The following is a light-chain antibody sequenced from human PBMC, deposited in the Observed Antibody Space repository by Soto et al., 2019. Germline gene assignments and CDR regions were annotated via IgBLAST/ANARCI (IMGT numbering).Light chain of an antibody. CDR2: STN. J-gene: IGLJ1*01. CDR1: SAPLSTTYY. Sequence: QTVVTQEPSVSVSPGGTVTLTCAVRSAPLSTTYYPAWCQQTPGQPPRTLIYSTNTRSSGVPDRFSGSIRGNKAALTITGDQADDDADYYCVLYMGHGIYLFGPGTKVTVL. V-gene: IGLV8-61*01. CDR3: VLYMGHGIYL.